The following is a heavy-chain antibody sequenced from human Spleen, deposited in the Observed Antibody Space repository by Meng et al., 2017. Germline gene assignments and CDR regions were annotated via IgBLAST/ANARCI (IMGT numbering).Heavy chain of an antibody. CDR1: GGPISSSGHY. CDR3: VRSSGWVKTGFDP. V-gene: IGHV4-39*01. CDR2: VYYSGTT. Sequence: QLQLQESGPGLVKPSETLSLTCTVSGGPISSSGHYWGWIWQTPGKGLEWIGSVYYSGTTYYNPSLKSRVTVSIDTSRNQFSLWLTSVTAADTAVYYCVRSSGWVKTGFDPWGQGTLVTVSS. J-gene: IGHJ5*02. D-gene: IGHD6-19*01.